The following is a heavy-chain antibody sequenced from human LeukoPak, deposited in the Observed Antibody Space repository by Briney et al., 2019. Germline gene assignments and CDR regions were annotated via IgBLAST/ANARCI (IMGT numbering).Heavy chain of an antibody. Sequence: ASVKVSCKASGYTFTSYGISWVRQAPGQGLEWMGWISAYNGNTNYAQKLQGRVTMTTDTSTSTAYMELRSLRSDDTAVYYCARDRPRDYYDSSDYHYWGQGTLVTVSS. CDR1: GYTFTSYG. J-gene: IGHJ4*02. V-gene: IGHV1-18*01. CDR2: ISAYNGNT. CDR3: ARDRPRDYYDSSDYHY. D-gene: IGHD3-22*01.